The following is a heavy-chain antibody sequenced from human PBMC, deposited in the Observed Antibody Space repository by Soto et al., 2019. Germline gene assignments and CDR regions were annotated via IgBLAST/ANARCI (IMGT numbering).Heavy chain of an antibody. CDR2: IIPILGIA. CDR1: GGTCSSYP. Sequence: QVQLVQSGAEVKKPGSSVKVSCKASGGTCSSYPISWVRQAPGQGLEWMGRIIPILGIANYAQKFQGRVTITADKSTSTAYMELSSLRSEDTAVYYCATLLLAYGGGDCPMADYWGQGTLVTVSS. CDR3: ATLLLAYGGGDCPMADY. D-gene: IGHD2-21*02. V-gene: IGHV1-69*02. J-gene: IGHJ4*02.